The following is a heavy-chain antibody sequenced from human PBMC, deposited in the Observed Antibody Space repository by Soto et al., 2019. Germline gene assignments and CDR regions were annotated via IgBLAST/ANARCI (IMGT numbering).Heavy chain of an antibody. CDR2: FTRSGNT. Sequence: EVQLLESAGGLERPGGSLRLSCAASGFTFSNYTMSWVRQAPGKGLEWVSTFTRSGNTYYADSVKGRFTISRDNSKNTLYLQMDSLRAEDTAVYYCAREFAPGSPNYDYWGLGTLVTVSS. V-gene: IGHV3-23*01. D-gene: IGHD3-10*01. J-gene: IGHJ4*02. CDR1: GFTFSNYT. CDR3: AREFAPGSPNYDY.